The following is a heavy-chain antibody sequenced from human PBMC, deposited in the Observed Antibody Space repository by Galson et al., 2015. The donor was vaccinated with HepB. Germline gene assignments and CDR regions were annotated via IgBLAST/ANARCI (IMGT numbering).Heavy chain of an antibody. Sequence: CAISGDSVSSHSAAWNWIRQSPLRGLEWLGRTYYRSKWYNDYAVSVKSRITINPDTSKNQFSLQLNSVTPEDTAVYYCARDLIVNGDYGYIDYWGQGTLVTVSS. D-gene: IGHD4-17*01. CDR2: TYYRSKWYN. V-gene: IGHV6-1*01. CDR3: ARDLIVNGDYGYIDY. J-gene: IGHJ4*02. CDR1: GDSVSSHSAA.